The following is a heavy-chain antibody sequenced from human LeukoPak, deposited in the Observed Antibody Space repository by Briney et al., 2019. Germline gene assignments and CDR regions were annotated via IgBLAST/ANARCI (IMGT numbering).Heavy chain of an antibody. D-gene: IGHD3-22*01. Sequence: PSETLSLTCAVYGGSFSGYYWSWIRQPPGKGLEWIGETNHSGSTNYNPSLKSRVTISVDTSKNQFSLKLSSVTAADTAVYYCARGRYYDSSGYYSLNFDYWGQGTLVTVSS. CDR1: GGSFSGYY. CDR2: TNHSGST. J-gene: IGHJ4*02. V-gene: IGHV4-34*01. CDR3: ARGRYYDSSGYYSLNFDY.